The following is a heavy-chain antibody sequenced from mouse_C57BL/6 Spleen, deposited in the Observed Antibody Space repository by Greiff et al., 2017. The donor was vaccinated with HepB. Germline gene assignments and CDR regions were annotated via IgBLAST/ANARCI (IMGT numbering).Heavy chain of an antibody. CDR2: IYPRSGNT. Sequence: QVQLKQSGAELARPGASVKLSCKTSGYTFTSYGISWVKQRTGQGLEWIGEIYPRSGNTYYNEKFKGKATLTADTSSSTAYMELRSLTSEDSAVYFCASGGDISPCHTEGWGKGTPFTVSS. CDR3: ASGGDISPCHTEG. J-gene: IGHJ1*02. CDR1: GYTFTSYG. V-gene: IGHV1-81*01. D-gene: IGHD6-1*01.